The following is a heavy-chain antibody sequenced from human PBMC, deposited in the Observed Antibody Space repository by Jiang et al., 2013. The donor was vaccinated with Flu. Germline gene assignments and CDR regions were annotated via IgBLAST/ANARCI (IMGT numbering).Heavy chain of an antibody. D-gene: IGHD5-24*01. CDR1: GDSVSSNSAA. CDR2: TYYRSKWYN. J-gene: IGHJ4*02. CDR3: ARDVIRVPLDRGGYDGRFDY. V-gene: IGHV6-1*01. Sequence: QTLSLTCAISGDSVSSNSAAWNWIRQSPSRGLEWLGRTYYRSKWYNDYAVSVKSRITINPDTSKNQSSLQLNSVTPEDTAVYYCARDVIRVPLDRGGYDGRFDYWGQGTLVTVSS.